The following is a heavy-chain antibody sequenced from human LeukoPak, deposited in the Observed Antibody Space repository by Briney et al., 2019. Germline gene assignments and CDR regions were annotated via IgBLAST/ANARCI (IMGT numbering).Heavy chain of an antibody. D-gene: IGHD2-15*01. CDR3: ASFYCSGGSCYQYFSYYYMDV. V-gene: IGHV4-38-2*02. CDR1: GYSISSGYY. J-gene: IGHJ6*03. CDR2: IYYSGST. Sequence: SETLSLTCTVSGYSISSGYYWGWIRQPPGKGLEWIGSIYYSGSTYYNPSLQSRVTISVDTSKNQFSLKLNSVTAADTAVYYCASFYCSGGSCYQYFSYYYMDVWGKGTTVTISS.